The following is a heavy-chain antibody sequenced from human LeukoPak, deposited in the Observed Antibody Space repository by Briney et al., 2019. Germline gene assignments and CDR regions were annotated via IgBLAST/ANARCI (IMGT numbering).Heavy chain of an antibody. Sequence: SGGSLRLSCTTSGFTFGDYAMSWVRQAPGKGLQWVGFIISKAYGGTTEYAASVKGRFTISRDDSENIAYLQINSLQSEDTAVYYCTRVSAIILLDYWGQGTLVIVSP. CDR1: GFTFGDYA. D-gene: IGHD2-2*01. CDR3: TRVSAIILLDY. V-gene: IGHV3-49*04. J-gene: IGHJ4*02. CDR2: IISKAYGGTT.